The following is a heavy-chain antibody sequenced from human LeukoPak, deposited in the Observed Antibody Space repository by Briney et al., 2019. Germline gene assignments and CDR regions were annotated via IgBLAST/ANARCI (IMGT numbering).Heavy chain of an antibody. CDR2: INRSGGGT. J-gene: IGHJ4*02. Sequence: ASVKVSCKASAYIFTRYHIHWVRQAPGQGLEWMGIINRSGGGTSYAQKFQGRVTMTSDTPTSTVYMELSSLRSEDTAVYYRAAADATTESGFDYWGQGTLVTVSS. V-gene: IGHV1-46*01. CDR3: AAADATTESGFDY. CDR1: AYIFTRYH. D-gene: IGHD4-17*01.